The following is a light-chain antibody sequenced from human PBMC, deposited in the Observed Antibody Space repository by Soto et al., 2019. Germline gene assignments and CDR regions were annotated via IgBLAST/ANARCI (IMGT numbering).Light chain of an antibody. Sequence: QSALTQPRSVSGSPGQAVTISCTGTSSDIGAYNYVFWYQQYPGKSPKLIIYDVFKRPSGVPARFSASKSGNTASPTITGLQTEDEADYHCSSLAGSYNLVFGGGTKVTVL. CDR3: SSLAGSYNLV. V-gene: IGLV2-11*01. CDR2: DVF. CDR1: SSDIGAYNY. J-gene: IGLJ3*02.